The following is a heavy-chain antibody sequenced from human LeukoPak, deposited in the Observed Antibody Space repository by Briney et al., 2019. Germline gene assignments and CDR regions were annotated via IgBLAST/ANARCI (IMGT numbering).Heavy chain of an antibody. Sequence: GRSLRLSCAASGFTFSSYGMHRVRQAPGKGLEWVAVISYDGSNKYYADSVKGRFTISRDNSKNTLYLQMNSLRAEDTAVYYCAKDFGQTRGWFGDLLPHFDYWGQGTLVTVFS. CDR2: ISYDGSNK. V-gene: IGHV3-30*18. CDR3: AKDFGQTRGWFGDLLPHFDY. D-gene: IGHD3-10*01. CDR1: GFTFSSYG. J-gene: IGHJ4*02.